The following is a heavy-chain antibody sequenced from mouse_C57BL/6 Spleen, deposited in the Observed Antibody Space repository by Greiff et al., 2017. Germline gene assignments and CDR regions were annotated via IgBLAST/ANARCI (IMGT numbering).Heavy chain of an antibody. CDR2: INPNNGGT. CDR1: GYTFTDYN. CDR3: ARPKYYGSSQFAY. J-gene: IGHJ3*01. D-gene: IGHD1-1*01. V-gene: IGHV1-22*01. Sequence: VHVKPSGPELVKPGASVKMSCKASGYTFTDYNMHWVKQSPGQSLEWIGYINPNNGGTSYNQKFKGKATLTVNKSSSTAYMELRSLTSEDSAVYFCARPKYYGSSQFAYWGQGTLVTVSA.